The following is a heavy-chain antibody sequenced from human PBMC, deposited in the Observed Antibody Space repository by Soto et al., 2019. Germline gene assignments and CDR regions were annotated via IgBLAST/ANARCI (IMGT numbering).Heavy chain of an antibody. D-gene: IGHD3-10*01. CDR1: GYTFTSYA. J-gene: IGHJ4*02. CDR2: INAGNGNT. Sequence: ASVKVSCKASGYTFTSYAMNWVRQAPGQRLEWMGWINAGNGNTKYSQKFQGRVTITRDTSASTAYMELSSLRSEDTAVYYCARDLFVRVHGAVAELLSWYYFWGEGTLVNVSS. V-gene: IGHV1-3*01. CDR3: ARDLFVRVHGAVAELLSWYYF.